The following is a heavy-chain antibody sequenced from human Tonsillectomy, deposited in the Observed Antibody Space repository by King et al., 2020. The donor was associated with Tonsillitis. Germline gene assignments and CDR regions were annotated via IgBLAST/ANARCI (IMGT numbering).Heavy chain of an antibody. CDR2: ISGSSGST. V-gene: IGHV3-23*04. D-gene: IGHD3-10*01. CDR3: AKDKGNYYHFDY. J-gene: IGHJ4*02. Sequence: VQLVESGGGLVQPGGSLRLSCAASGFTFSSYAMSWFRQAPGKGLEWASGISGSSGSTYYGDTVKGRLTISRDNSKNTLYLQMNSLRAEDTAVYYCAKDKGNYYHFDYWGQGTLVTVSS. CDR1: GFTFSSYA.